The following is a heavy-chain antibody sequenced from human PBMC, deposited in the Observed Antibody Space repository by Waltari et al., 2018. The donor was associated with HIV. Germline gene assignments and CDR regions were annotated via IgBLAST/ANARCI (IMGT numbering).Heavy chain of an antibody. Sequence: QVQVVESGGSLVQPGWSRRLSCAASGFSLSSYGMHWVRQAPGKGVEGVALIWYDGSKKYYGDSVKGRFTIFSDKSKNTVFLQMTRLRVEDTATYYCARGEGGYTYGYNWLDLWGQGTVVTVSS. CDR1: GFSLSSYG. V-gene: IGHV3-33*01. CDR2: IWYDGSKK. D-gene: IGHD1-26*01. CDR3: ARGEGGYTYGYNWLDL. J-gene: IGHJ5*02.